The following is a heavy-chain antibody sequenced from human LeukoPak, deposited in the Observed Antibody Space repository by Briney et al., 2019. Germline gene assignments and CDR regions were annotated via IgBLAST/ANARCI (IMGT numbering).Heavy chain of an antibody. Sequence: SETLSLTCTVSGGSVSSGSYYWSWIRQPPGKGLEWIGYIYYSGSTYYNPSLKSRVTISVDTSKNQFSLKLSSVTAADTAVYYCARDISAYGNWFDPWGQGTLVTVSS. CDR3: ARDISAYGNWFDP. CDR1: GGSVSSGSYY. D-gene: IGHD4-17*01. CDR2: IYYSGST. J-gene: IGHJ5*02. V-gene: IGHV4-61*01.